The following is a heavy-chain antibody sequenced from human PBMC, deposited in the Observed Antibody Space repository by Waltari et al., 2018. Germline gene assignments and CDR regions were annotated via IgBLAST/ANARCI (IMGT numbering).Heavy chain of an antibody. J-gene: IGHJ5*02. D-gene: IGHD6-6*01. CDR1: GGSISSYY. CDR2: IYYSGST. Sequence: QVQLQESGPGLVKPSETLSLTCTVSGGSISSYYWSWIRPPPGKGLEWIGYIYYSGSTNYNPSLKSRVTISVDTSKNQFSLKLSSVTAADTAVYYCAREYSSSPTNWFDPWGQGTLVTVSS. CDR3: AREYSSSPTNWFDP. V-gene: IGHV4-59*01.